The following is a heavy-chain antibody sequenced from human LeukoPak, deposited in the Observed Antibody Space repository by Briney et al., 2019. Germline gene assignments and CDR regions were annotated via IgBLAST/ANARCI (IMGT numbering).Heavy chain of an antibody. J-gene: IGHJ4*02. CDR1: GFTFGDYW. CDR3: ARDPTAAGADY. V-gene: IGHV3-7*01. CDR2: IKQDGSEK. Sequence: PGGSLRLSYVGSGFTFGDYWMSWVRQAPGKGPEWVANIKQDGSEKYYVDSVKGRFTISRDNAEKSLFLQMNSLRAEDTAPYYCARDPTAAGADYWGQGTLVTVSS. D-gene: IGHD6-13*01.